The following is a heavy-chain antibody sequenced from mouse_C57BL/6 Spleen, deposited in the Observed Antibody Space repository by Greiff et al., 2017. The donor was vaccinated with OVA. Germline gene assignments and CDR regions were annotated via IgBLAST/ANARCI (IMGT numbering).Heavy chain of an antibody. V-gene: IGHV1-82*01. CDR3: AREEGTTVGSYYFDY. D-gene: IGHD1-1*01. J-gene: IGHJ2*01. CDR1: GYAFSSSW. CDR2: IYPGDGDP. Sequence: VQLQQSGPELVKPGASVKISCKASGYAFSSSWMNWVKQRPGKGLEWIGRIYPGDGDPNYNGKFKGKATLTADKSSSTAYMQLSSLTSEDSAVYVVAREEGTTVGSYYFDYWGQGTTLTVSS.